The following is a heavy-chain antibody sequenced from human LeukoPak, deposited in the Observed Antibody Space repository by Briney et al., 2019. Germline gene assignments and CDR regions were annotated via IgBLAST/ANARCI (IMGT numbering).Heavy chain of an antibody. CDR1: GFTFNTYS. J-gene: IGHJ5*02. CDR2: ISRASESI. CDR3: ARGATDVTRWFDP. D-gene: IGHD1-1*01. V-gene: IGHV3-21*01. Sequence: PGGSLRLSCAASGFTFNTYSMSWVRQAPGKGLEWVSIISRASESIFYADSVKGRFTISRDNAKNSLYLQMNGLRAEDTAVYYCARGATDVTRWFDPWGQGTRVTVSS.